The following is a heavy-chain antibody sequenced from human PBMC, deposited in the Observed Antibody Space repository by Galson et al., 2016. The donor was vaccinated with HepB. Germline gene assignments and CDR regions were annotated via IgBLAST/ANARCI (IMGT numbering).Heavy chain of an antibody. J-gene: IGHJ4*02. CDR1: GFTFSSYA. Sequence: SLRLSCAASGFTFSSYALSWVRQAPGKGLEWVSSITAGGDATYYADSVKGRFTISRDYSTNTLCLQMNSLRVEDTAVYYCARASWTTTTRFDSWGQGTPVTVSS. D-gene: IGHD2-15*01. CDR3: ARASWTTTTRFDS. CDR2: ITAGGDAT. V-gene: IGHV3-23*01.